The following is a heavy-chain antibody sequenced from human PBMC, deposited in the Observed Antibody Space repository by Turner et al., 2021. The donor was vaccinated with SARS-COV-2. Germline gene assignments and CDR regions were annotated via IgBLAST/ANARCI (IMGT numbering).Heavy chain of an antibody. J-gene: IGHJ5*02. V-gene: IGHV5-10-1*01. CDR3: ARSFGYCSSTSCLLNWFDP. Sequence: EVQLVQSGAEVKKPGESLRISCKGSGYSFTSYWISWVRQMPGKGREWMGRIDPSDSYTNYSPSFQGHVTISADKSISTAYLQWSSLKASDTAMYYCARSFGYCSSTSCLLNWFDPWGQGTLVTVSS. D-gene: IGHD2-2*01. CDR1: GYSFTSYW. CDR2: IDPSDSYT.